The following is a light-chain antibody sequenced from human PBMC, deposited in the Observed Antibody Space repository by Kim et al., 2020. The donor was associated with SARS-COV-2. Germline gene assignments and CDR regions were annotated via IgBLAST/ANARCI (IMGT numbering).Light chain of an antibody. CDR3: GTWDSSLSAGV. CDR2: DNN. CDR1: SSNIGNNY. Sequence: GQKVTISGSGSSSNIGNNYVAWYQQLPGTAPKLLIYDNNKRPSGIPDRFSGSKSGTSATLGITGLQTGDEADYYCGTWDSSLSAGVFGGGTKVTVL. J-gene: IGLJ3*02. V-gene: IGLV1-51*01.